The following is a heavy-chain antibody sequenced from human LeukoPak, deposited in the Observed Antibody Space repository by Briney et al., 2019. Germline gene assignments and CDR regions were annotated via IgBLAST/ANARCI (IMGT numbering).Heavy chain of an antibody. V-gene: IGHV4-34*01. CDR3: ARGVATFSHYYYYYYMDV. Sequence: NPSETLSLTCAVYGGSFSGYYWSWIRQPPGKGLEWIGEINHSGSTNYNPSLKSRVTISVDTSKNQFSLKLSSVTAADTAVYYCARGVATFSHYYYYYYMDVWGKGTTVTVSS. J-gene: IGHJ6*03. D-gene: IGHD5-12*01. CDR2: INHSGST. CDR1: GGSFSGYY.